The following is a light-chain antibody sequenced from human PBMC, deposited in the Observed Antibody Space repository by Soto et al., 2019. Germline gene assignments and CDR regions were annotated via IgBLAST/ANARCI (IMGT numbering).Light chain of an antibody. J-gene: IGKJ5*01. CDR2: DAY. CDR3: QQRHMWPIT. Sequence: EAVLTQSPVTLSLSPGERATLSCRASQSFRGLLAWYQQNPGQAPRLLIYDAYNRATGIPPRFSGSVSGTDFTLTISSLETEDSAVYECQQRHMWPITFGQGTRREIK. CDR1: QSFRGL. V-gene: IGKV3-11*01.